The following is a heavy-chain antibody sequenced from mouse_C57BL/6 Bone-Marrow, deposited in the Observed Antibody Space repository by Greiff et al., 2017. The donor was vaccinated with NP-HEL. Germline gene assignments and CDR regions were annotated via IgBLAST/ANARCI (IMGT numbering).Heavy chain of an antibody. CDR1: GYTFTDYY. Sequence: EVQLQQSGPVLVKPGASVKMSCKASGYTFTDYYMNWVKQSHGKSLEWIGVINPYNGGTSYNQKFKGKATLTVDKSSSTAYMERNSLTSEDSAVYYCARRYYYGRGYWYFDVWGTGTTVTVSS. D-gene: IGHD1-1*01. V-gene: IGHV1-19*01. CDR2: INPYNGGT. J-gene: IGHJ1*03. CDR3: ARRYYYGRGYWYFDV.